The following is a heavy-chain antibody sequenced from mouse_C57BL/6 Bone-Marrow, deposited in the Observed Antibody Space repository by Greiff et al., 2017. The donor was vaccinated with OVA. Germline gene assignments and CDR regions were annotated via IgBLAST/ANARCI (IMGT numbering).Heavy chain of an antibody. D-gene: IGHD2-3*01. V-gene: IGHV1-59*01. J-gene: IGHJ4*01. CDR3: ARSYDGYYVDAMDY. CDR2: IDPSDSYT. Sequence: QVQLQQPGAELVRPGTSVKLSCKASGYTFTSYWMHWVKQRPGQGLEWIGVIDPSDSYTNYNQKFKGKATLTVDKSSSTAYMQLSSLTSEDSAVYYCARSYDGYYVDAMDYWGQGTSVTVSS. CDR1: GYTFTSYW.